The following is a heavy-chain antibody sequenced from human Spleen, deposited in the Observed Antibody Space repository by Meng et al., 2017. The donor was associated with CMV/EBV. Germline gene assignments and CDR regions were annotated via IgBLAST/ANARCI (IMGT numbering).Heavy chain of an antibody. Sequence: GSLRLSCTVSGGSISSYYWSWIRQPAGKGLEWIGRIYTSGSTNYNPSLKSRVTMSVDTSKNQFSLRLSSVTAADTAVYYCARDTPEESGSYSGDYYYYYGMDVWGQGTTVTVSS. CDR3: ARDTPEESGSYSGDYYYYYGMDV. D-gene: IGHD1-26*01. V-gene: IGHV4-4*07. CDR1: GGSISSYY. J-gene: IGHJ6*02. CDR2: IYTSGST.